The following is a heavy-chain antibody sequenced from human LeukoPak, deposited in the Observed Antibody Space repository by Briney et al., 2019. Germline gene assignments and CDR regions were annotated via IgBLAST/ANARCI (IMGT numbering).Heavy chain of an antibody. V-gene: IGHV4-30-2*01. J-gene: IGHJ3*02. CDR1: GGSISSGGYS. D-gene: IGHD6-13*01. CDR2: IYHSGST. CDR3: ARDLAAAGSYAFDI. Sequence: SETLSLTCAVSGGSISSGGYSWSWIRQPPGKGLEWIGYIYHSGSTYYNPSLKSRVTISVDRSKNQFSLKLSSVTAADTAVYYCARDLAAAGSYAFDIWGQGTMVTVSS.